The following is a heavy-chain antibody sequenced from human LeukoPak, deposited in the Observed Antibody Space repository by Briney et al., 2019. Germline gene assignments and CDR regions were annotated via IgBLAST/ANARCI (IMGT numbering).Heavy chain of an antibody. CDR2: IGTASDT. J-gene: IGHJ6*03. CDR3: ARGPPRGKYYYIDV. Sequence: HGGSLRLSCAASGFTFSSFDMHWVRQPTGQGLEWVSTIGTASDTYYPGSVEGRFTLSRDNAKNSLYLQMNSLTAGDPAVYYCARGPPRGKYYYIDVWGKGTTVTVSS. CDR1: GFTFSSFD. D-gene: IGHD1-1*01. V-gene: IGHV3-13*01.